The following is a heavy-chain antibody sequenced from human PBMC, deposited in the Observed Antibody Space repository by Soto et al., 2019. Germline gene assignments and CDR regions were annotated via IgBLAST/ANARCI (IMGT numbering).Heavy chain of an antibody. Sequence: EVQLVESGGGLVQPGGSLRLSCAASGFTFSSYWMSWVRQAPGKGLEWVANIKQDGSEKYYVDSVKGRITISRDNAKNSLYLQMNSLRAEDTAVYYCARKPYDFWSGYYTGGNYYGMDVWGQGTTVTVSS. CDR2: IKQDGSEK. CDR1: GFTFSSYW. V-gene: IGHV3-7*05. CDR3: ARKPYDFWSGYYTGGNYYGMDV. J-gene: IGHJ6*02. D-gene: IGHD3-3*01.